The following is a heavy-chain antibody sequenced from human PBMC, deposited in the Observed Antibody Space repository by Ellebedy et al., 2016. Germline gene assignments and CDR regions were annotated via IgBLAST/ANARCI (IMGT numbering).Heavy chain of an antibody. Sequence: GSLRLXXTVFDDSVSSDNYWGWIRQPAGKGLEWIGRIYTSGSTNYNPSLKSRVTMSVDTSKNQFSLKLSSVTAADTAVYYCARAGGSCSYHAFDIWGQGTMVTVSS. CDR2: IYTSGST. CDR3: ARAGGSCSYHAFDI. D-gene: IGHD2-15*01. V-gene: IGHV4-4*07. CDR1: DDSVSSDNY. J-gene: IGHJ3*02.